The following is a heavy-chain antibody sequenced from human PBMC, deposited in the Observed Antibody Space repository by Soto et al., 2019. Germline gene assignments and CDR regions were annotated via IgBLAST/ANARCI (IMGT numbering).Heavy chain of an antibody. Sequence: PSDTLSLTCTVAGGSISSSGYYWGWVRQPRGKGLEWIGSIYYSGSTYYNPSLKSRVTISVDTSKNQFSLKLSSVTAADTAVYYCARLLVDTAMVNYYGMDVWGQGTTVT. D-gene: IGHD5-18*01. CDR2: IYYSGST. CDR1: GGSISSSGYY. V-gene: IGHV4-39*01. J-gene: IGHJ6*02. CDR3: ARLLVDTAMVNYYGMDV.